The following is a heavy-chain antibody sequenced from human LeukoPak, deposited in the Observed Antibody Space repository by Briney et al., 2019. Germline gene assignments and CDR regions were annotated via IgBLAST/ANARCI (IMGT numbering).Heavy chain of an antibody. Sequence: AASVKVSCKASGYTFSNYGISWVRQAPGLGLEWMGWTSYNGNTNYARKFQDRVTMTTDTSTATAYMELRSLESDGTAVYYCARHSGSGWQALGYWGQGTLVTVSS. J-gene: IGHJ4*02. CDR2: TSYNGNT. D-gene: IGHD6-19*01. CDR3: ARHSGSGWQALGY. CDR1: GYTFSNYG. V-gene: IGHV1-18*04.